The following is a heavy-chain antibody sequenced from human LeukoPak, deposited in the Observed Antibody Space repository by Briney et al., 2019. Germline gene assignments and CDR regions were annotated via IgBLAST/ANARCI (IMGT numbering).Heavy chain of an antibody. CDR3: ARDKVSGSSGWYYFDY. J-gene: IGHJ4*02. Sequence: GRSLRLSCAASGFTFNSYAMHWVRQAPGKGLEWVAVISYDGSNNYYADSVKGRFTISRDNSKNTLYLQMNSLRAEDTTVYYCARDKVSGSSGWYYFDYWGQGTLVTVSS. CDR2: ISYDGSNN. V-gene: IGHV3-30-3*01. D-gene: IGHD6-19*01. CDR1: GFTFNSYA.